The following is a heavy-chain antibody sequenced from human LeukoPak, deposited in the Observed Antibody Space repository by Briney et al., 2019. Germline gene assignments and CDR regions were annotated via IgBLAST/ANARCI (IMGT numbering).Heavy chain of an antibody. CDR2: INPNSGGT. CDR1: GYTFTGYY. CDR3: ARDITYDSSGYYYY. V-gene: IGHV1-2*02. J-gene: IGHJ4*02. Sequence: ASVKVSFKASGYTFTGYYMHWVRQAPGQGLEWMGWINPNSGGTNYAQKFQGRVTMTRDTSISTAYMELSRLRSDDTAVYYCARDITYDSSGYYYYWGQGTLVTVSS. D-gene: IGHD3-22*01.